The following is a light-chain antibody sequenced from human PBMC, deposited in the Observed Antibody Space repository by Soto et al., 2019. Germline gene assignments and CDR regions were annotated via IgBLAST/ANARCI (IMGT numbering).Light chain of an antibody. CDR3: QHYGSSPST. Sequence: EIVLTQSPGTLSLSPGERATLSSRASQSVSSNFLAWYHQKPGQAPRLLIYDASRRAPGIPDRFSGSGSGTDFTLTLSRLESEDFARYYCQHYGSSPSTFGQGTRLEIK. J-gene: IGKJ5*01. V-gene: IGKV3-20*01. CDR2: DAS. CDR1: QSVSSNF.